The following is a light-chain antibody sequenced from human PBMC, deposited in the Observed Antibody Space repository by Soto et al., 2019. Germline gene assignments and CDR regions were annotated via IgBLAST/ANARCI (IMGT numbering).Light chain of an antibody. CDR2: GAS. V-gene: IGKV3-15*01. J-gene: IGKJ1*01. CDR3: QQYNNWPAWT. Sequence: EVVMRQSTATLSVSPGERATLSCRPSQSVSSNLAWYQQKPGQAPRLLIYGASTRATGIPARFSGSGSGTEFTLTISSLQSEDFAVYYCQQYNNWPAWTFGQGTKVDIK. CDR1: QSVSSN.